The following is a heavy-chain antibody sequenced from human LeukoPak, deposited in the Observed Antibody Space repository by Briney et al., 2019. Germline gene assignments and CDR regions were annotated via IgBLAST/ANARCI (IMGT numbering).Heavy chain of an antibody. J-gene: IGHJ4*02. V-gene: IGHV3-23*01. Sequence: GGSLRLSCAASGFTFSSYAMSWVRQAPGKGLEWVSAISGSGGSTYYADSVKGRFTISRDNSKNTLYLQMNGLRAEDTAVYYCAKDTGYSSGWPTFDYWGQGTLVTISS. CDR3: AKDTGYSSGWPTFDY. CDR1: GFTFSSYA. CDR2: ISGSGGST. D-gene: IGHD6-19*01.